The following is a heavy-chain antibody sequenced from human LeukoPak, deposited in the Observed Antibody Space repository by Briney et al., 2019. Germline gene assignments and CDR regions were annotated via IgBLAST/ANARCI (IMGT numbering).Heavy chain of an antibody. CDR2: ISGSGGTT. CDR3: AKTNGYYSD. J-gene: IGHJ4*02. Sequence: GGSLRLSCAASGFTFSSYGMNWVRQAPGKGLEWVSGISGSGGTTYYADSVKGRFTISRDNSKNSLSLQVSSQRAEDTAVYYCAKTNGYYSDWGQGTLVTVSS. CDR1: GFTFSSYG. V-gene: IGHV3-23*01. D-gene: IGHD3-22*01.